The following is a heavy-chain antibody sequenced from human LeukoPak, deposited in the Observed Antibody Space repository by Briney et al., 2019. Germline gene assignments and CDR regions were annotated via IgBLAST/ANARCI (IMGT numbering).Heavy chain of an antibody. CDR3: ARGTYYYDSSGYYLDDAFDI. D-gene: IGHD3-22*01. CDR2: ISAYNGNT. Sequence: GASVTVSCTAPGYTFTSYGISWVRQAPGQGLKWMGWISAYNGNTNYAQKLQGRVTMTTDTSTSTAYMELRSLRSDDTAVYYCARGTYYYDSSGYYLDDAFDIWGQGTMVTVSS. CDR1: GYTFTSYG. J-gene: IGHJ3*02. V-gene: IGHV1-18*01.